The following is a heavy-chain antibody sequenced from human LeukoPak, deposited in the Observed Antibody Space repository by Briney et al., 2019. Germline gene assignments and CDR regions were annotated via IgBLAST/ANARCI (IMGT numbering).Heavy chain of an antibody. CDR2: ISGSATNT. CDR3: AKARYYDSSGPFDY. J-gene: IGHJ4*02. D-gene: IGHD3-22*01. V-gene: IGHV3-23*01. Sequence: PGGSVRLSCAASGFTFSTYAMSWVRQAPGKGLEWVSSISGSATNTYYADSVKGRFTISRDKSKNTLDLQMNSLRAEDTAVYYCAKARYYDSSGPFDYWGQGTLVTVSS. CDR1: GFTFSTYA.